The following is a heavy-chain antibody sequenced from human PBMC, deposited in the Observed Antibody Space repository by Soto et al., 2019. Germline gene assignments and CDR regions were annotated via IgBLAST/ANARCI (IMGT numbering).Heavy chain of an antibody. CDR3: ARAPPYYYDSSGYTYYFDY. CDR2: IYYSGST. J-gene: IGHJ4*02. D-gene: IGHD3-22*01. Sequence: ASETLSLTCTVSGGSISSGSYYWNWIRQNPGKGLEWIGYIYYSGSTYYNSSLKSRVTISVDTSKNQFSLELSSVTAADTAVYYCARAPPYYYDSSGYTYYFDYWGQGTLVTVSS. CDR1: GGSISSGSYY. V-gene: IGHV4-31*03.